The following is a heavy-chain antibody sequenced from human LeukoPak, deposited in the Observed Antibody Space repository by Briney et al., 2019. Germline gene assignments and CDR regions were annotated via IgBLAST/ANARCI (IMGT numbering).Heavy chain of an antibody. V-gene: IGHV5-51*01. CDR2: IYPGDSDT. CDR3: ARRIGYCSSTSCPYYFDY. Sequence: GESLKISCKGSGYSFTSYWIGWVRQMPGKGLEWMGIIYPGDSDTRYSPSLQGQVTISADKSISTVYLQWSSLKASDTAMYYCARRIGYCSSTSCPYYFDYWGQGTLVTVSS. CDR1: GYSFTSYW. J-gene: IGHJ4*02. D-gene: IGHD2-2*03.